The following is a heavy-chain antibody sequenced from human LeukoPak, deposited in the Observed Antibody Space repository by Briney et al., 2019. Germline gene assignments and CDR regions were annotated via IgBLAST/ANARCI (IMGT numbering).Heavy chain of an antibody. CDR2: IIPIFGTA. CDR1: GYTFSDYY. J-gene: IGHJ5*02. V-gene: IGHV1-69*05. Sequence: GASVKVSCKASGYTFSDYYMHWVRQAPGQGLEWMGGIIPIFGTANYAQKFQGRVTITTDESTSTAYMELSSLRSEDTAVYYCARDRGAAAGRNWFDPWGQGTLVTVSS. D-gene: IGHD6-13*01. CDR3: ARDRGAAAGRNWFDP.